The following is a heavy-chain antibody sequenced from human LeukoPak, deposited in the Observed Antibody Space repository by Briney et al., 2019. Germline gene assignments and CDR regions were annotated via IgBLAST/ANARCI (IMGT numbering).Heavy chain of an antibody. Sequence: SETLSLTCTVSGGSISSYYWSWIRQPAGKGLEWIGRIYTSGSTNYNPSLKSRVTMSVGTSKNQFSLKLSSVTAADTAVYYCARILTSDYDYWFDPWGQGTLVTVSS. V-gene: IGHV4-4*07. CDR1: GGSISSYY. D-gene: IGHD3-3*01. CDR3: ARILTSDYDYWFDP. J-gene: IGHJ5*02. CDR2: IYTSGST.